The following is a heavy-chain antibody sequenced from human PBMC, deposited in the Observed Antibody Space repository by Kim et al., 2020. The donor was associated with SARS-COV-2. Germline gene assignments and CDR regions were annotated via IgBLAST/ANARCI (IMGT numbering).Heavy chain of an antibody. CDR3: ARVTVVTSAHLYYFDN. CDR2: INIGSGKT. D-gene: IGHD4-4*01. J-gene: IGHJ4*02. Sequence: ASVKVSCKTSGYTFTNYTMHWVRQAPGQRPEWMGWINIGSGKTKYLQKLQGRVAFTRDTSASTAYMELSSLTNEDSAVYFCARVTVVTSAHLYYFDNLGQ. V-gene: IGHV1-3*04. CDR1: GYTFTNYT.